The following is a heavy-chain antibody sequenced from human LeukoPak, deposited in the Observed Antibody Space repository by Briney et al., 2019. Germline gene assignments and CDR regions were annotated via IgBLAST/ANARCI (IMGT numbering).Heavy chain of an antibody. Sequence: SETLSLTCTVSGGSVSSGSYYWSWIRQPPGKGLERTGYIYYSGSTNYNPSLKSRVTISVDTSKNQFSLKLSSVTAADTAVYYCARGLYGGYVNYWGQGTLVTVSS. CDR1: GGSVSSGSYY. CDR3: ARGLYGGYVNY. CDR2: IYYSGST. D-gene: IGHD4/OR15-4a*01. J-gene: IGHJ4*02. V-gene: IGHV4-61*01.